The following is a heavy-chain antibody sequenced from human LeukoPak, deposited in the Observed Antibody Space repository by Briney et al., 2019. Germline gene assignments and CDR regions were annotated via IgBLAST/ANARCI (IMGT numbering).Heavy chain of an antibody. V-gene: IGHV4-34*01. CDR3: ARGHPAPAANGGYYFDY. CDR1: GFTFSSYG. D-gene: IGHD2-2*01. Sequence: GTLRLSCAASGFTFSSYGMSWIRQPPGKGLEWIGEINHSGSTNYNPSLKSRVTISVDTSKNQFSLKLSSVTAADTAVYYCARGHPAPAANGGYYFDYWGQGTLVTVSS. J-gene: IGHJ4*02. CDR2: INHSGST.